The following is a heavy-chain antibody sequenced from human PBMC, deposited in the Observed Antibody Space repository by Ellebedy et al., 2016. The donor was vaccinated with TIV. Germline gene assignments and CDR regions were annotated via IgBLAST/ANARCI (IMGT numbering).Heavy chain of an antibody. Sequence: GGSLRLXXAASGFIFRSYALTWIRQAPGKGLEWVASLRGDYGSTYYADTVKGRFTVSRDNSKKTVYLQMNSLRAEDTALYYCATASRALLSNGVDFWGQGTQVTVSS. CDR2: LRGDYGST. V-gene: IGHV3-23*01. CDR1: GFIFRSYA. J-gene: IGHJ4*02. CDR3: ATASRALLSNGVDF. D-gene: IGHD7-27*01.